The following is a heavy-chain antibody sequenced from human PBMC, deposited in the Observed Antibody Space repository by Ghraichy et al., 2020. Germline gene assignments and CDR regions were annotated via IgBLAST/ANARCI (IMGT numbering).Heavy chain of an antibody. J-gene: IGHJ4*02. CDR2: IDHSGST. Sequence: LNISCAVYGGSFSGYYWSWIRQPPGKGLEWIGEIDHSGSTNDNPSLKSRVTISVDTSKNQFSLTLSSVTAADTAVYYCARLSTAMVTSFDYWGQGTLVTVSS. D-gene: IGHD5-18*01. CDR1: GGSFSGYY. CDR3: ARLSTAMVTSFDY. V-gene: IGHV4-34*01.